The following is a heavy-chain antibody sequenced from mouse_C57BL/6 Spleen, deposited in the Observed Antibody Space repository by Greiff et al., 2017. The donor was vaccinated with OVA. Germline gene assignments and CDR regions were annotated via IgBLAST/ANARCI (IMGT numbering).Heavy chain of an antibody. CDR3: TRGEDYYGSRYAMDY. V-gene: IGHV5-9-1*02. J-gene: IGHJ4*01. D-gene: IGHD1-1*01. CDR1: GFTFSSYA. Sequence: EVKLVESGEGLVKPGGSLKLSCAASGFTFSSYAMSWVRQTPEKRLEWVAYISSGGDYIYYADTVKGRFTISRDNARNTLYLQMSSLKSEDTAMYYCTRGEDYYGSRYAMDYWGQGTSVTVSS. CDR2: ISSGGDYI.